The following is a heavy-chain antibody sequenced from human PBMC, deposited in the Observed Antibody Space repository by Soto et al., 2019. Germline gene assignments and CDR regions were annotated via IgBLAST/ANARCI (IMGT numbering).Heavy chain of an antibody. J-gene: IGHJ6*02. Sequence: QVQLVQSGAEVKEPGASVKVSCKASGYTFTSYGISWVRQAPGQGLEWMGWISAYNGNTNYAQKLQGRVTMTTDTSTSTAYMELRSLRSDDTAVYYCARDLTYYYGSGSLYGMDVWGQGTTVTVSS. CDR1: GYTFTSYG. CDR2: ISAYNGNT. D-gene: IGHD3-10*01. CDR3: ARDLTYYYGSGSLYGMDV. V-gene: IGHV1-18*01.